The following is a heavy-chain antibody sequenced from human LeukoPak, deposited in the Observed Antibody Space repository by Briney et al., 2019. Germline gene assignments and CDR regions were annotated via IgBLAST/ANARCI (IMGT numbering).Heavy chain of an antibody. CDR2: ISSSGNTI. V-gene: IGHV3-48*03. Sequence: PGGSLRLSXAASGFTFSSYEMNWVRQAPGKGLEWDSNISSSGNTIYYADSVRGRFTISRDNAKNSLYLQMNSLRAEDTAVYYCARGRVYSSGCLDYWGQRTLVTVSS. J-gene: IGHJ4*02. CDR3: ARGRVYSSGCLDY. D-gene: IGHD6-19*01. CDR1: GFTFSSYE.